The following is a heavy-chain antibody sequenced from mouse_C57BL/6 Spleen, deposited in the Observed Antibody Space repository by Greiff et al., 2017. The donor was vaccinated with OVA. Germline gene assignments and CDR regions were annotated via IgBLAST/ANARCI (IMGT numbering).Heavy chain of an antibody. D-gene: IGHD1-1*01. V-gene: IGHV1-82*01. CDR3: ARGDYYGQSGFDY. CDR1: GYAFSSSW. CDR2: ICPGDGDT. J-gene: IGHJ2*01. Sequence: QVQLQQSGPELVKPGASVSISCKASGYAFSSSWMNWVKQRPGKGLEWIGRICPGDGDTNYNGKFKGMATLTADKSPSTAYMQLSSLTSEDSAVDFCARGDYYGQSGFDYWGQGTTLTVSS.